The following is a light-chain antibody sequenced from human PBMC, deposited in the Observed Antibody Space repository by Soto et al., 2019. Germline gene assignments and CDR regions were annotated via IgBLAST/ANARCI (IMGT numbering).Light chain of an antibody. J-gene: IGKJ1*01. CDR3: QQYYNTPPCT. CDR1: QSVLFSSSTENY. V-gene: IGKV4-1*01. Sequence: DIVMTQSPDSLALSLGERATINCKSSQSVLFSSSTENYLAWYQQKPGQPPKLLIYWASTRAPGVPDRFSGSWSGTDFTLTISSLQAEDVAFYYCQQYYNTPPCTFRQGTKVEIK. CDR2: WAS.